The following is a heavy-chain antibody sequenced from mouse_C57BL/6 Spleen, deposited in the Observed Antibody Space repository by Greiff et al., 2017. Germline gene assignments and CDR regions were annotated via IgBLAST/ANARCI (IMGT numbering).Heavy chain of an antibody. J-gene: IGHJ1*03. CDR3: ARSASYYDYDWWYFDV. D-gene: IGHD2-4*01. Sequence: DVMLVESGGGLVQPGGSLSLSCAASGFTFTDYYMSWVRQPPGKALEWLGFIRNKANGYTTEYSASVKGRFTISRDNSQSILYLQMNALRAEDSATYYCARSASYYDYDWWYFDVWGTGTTVTVSS. CDR2: IRNKANGYTT. CDR1: GFTFTDYY. V-gene: IGHV7-3*01.